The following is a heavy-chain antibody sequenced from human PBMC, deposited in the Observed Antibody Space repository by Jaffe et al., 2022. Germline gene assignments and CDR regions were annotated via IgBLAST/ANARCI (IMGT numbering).Heavy chain of an antibody. V-gene: IGHV1-2*02. CDR1: GYTFTGYY. J-gene: IGHJ1*01. Sequence: QVQLVQSGAEVKKPGASVKVSCKASGYTFTGYYMHWVRQAPGQGLEWMGWINPNSGGTNYAQKFQGRVTMTRDTSISTAYMELSRLRSDDTAVYYCAREAADSSWYSEYFQHWGQGTLVTVSS. CDR3: AREAADSSWYSEYFQH. D-gene: IGHD6-13*01. CDR2: INPNSGGT.